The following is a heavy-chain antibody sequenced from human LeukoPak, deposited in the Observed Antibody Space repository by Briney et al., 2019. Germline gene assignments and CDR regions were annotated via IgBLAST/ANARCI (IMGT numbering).Heavy chain of an antibody. V-gene: IGHV3-30-3*01. CDR2: ISYDGSNK. CDR1: GFTFSSYA. Sequence: PGGSLRLSCAASGFTFSSYAMHWVRQAPGKGLEWVAVISYDGSNKYYADSVKGRFTISRDNSKNTLYLQMNSLRAEDTAVYYCARSWGRGRFDYWGQGTLVTVSS. D-gene: IGHD7-27*01. CDR3: ARSWGRGRFDY. J-gene: IGHJ4*02.